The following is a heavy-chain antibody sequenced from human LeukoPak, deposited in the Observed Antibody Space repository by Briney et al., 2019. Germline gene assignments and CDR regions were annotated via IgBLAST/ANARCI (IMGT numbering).Heavy chain of an antibody. V-gene: IGHV4-59*12. Sequence: SETLSLTCTVSGGSISSYYWSWIRQPPGKGLEWIGYIYYSGSTNYNPSLKSRVTISVDTSKNQFSLKLSSVTAADTAVYYCARDALHDYGDHVESYWGQGTLVTVSS. D-gene: IGHD4-17*01. CDR1: GGSISSYY. J-gene: IGHJ4*02. CDR3: ARDALHDYGDHVESY. CDR2: IYYSGST.